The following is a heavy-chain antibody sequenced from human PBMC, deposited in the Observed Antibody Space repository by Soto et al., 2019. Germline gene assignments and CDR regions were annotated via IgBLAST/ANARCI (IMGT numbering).Heavy chain of an antibody. J-gene: IGHJ4*02. CDR1: GGSISSGGYY. V-gene: IGHV4-31*03. D-gene: IGHD3-9*01. CDR3: ATYDILTGYIDY. Sequence: SETLSLTCTVSGGSISSGGYYWSCIRQHPGKGLEWIGYIYYSGSTYYNPSLKSRVTISVDTSKNQFSLKLSSVTAADTAVYYCATYDILTGYIDYWGQGTLVTVSS. CDR2: IYYSGST.